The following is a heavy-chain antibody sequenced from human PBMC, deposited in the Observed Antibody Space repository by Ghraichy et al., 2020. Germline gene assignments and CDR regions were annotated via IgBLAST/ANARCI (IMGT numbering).Heavy chain of an antibody. CDR3: ARVLVRYSSGYSPLGY. CDR1: GYTFTSYD. Sequence: ASVKVSCKASGYTFTSYDINWVRQATGQGLEWMGWMNPNSGKTGYAQKFQGRVTMTRNTSISTAYMELSRLRSEDTAVYYWARVLVRYSSGYSPLGYWGQGTLVTVSS. V-gene: IGHV1-8*01. CDR2: MNPNSGKT. D-gene: IGHD3-22*01. J-gene: IGHJ4*02.